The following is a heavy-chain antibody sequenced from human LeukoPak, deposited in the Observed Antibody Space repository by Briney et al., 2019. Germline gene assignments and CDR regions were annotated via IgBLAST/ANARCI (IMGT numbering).Heavy chain of an antibody. CDR1: GGSISSGDYY. Sequence: SETLFLTCTVSGGSISSGDYYWSWIRQPPGKGLEWIGYIYYSGSNYYNPSLKSRVTISVDTSKNQFSLQLNSVTPEDTAVYYCARDNGIYSSGWYFIGGSVGYYFDYWGQGTLVTVSS. CDR2: IYYSGSN. CDR3: ARDNGIYSSGWYFIGGSVGYYFDY. D-gene: IGHD6-19*01. V-gene: IGHV4-30-4*01. J-gene: IGHJ4*02.